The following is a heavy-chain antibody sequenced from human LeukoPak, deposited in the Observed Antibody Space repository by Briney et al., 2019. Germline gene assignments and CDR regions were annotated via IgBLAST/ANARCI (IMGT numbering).Heavy chain of an antibody. CDR1: GMTFSSDG. CDR3: AKDGDYGDHIWDY. V-gene: IGHV3-23*01. D-gene: IGHD4-17*01. J-gene: IGHJ4*02. Sequence: GGSLRLSCVASGMTFSSDGMSWVRQAPGKGLEWVSAISGSGGGTYYADSVKGRFTISRDNSKNTLYVQMSSLRAEDTAVYYCAKDGDYGDHIWDYWGQGTLVTVSS. CDR2: ISGSGGGT.